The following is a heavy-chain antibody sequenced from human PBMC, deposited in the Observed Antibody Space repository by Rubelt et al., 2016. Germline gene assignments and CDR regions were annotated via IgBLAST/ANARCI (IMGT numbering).Heavy chain of an antibody. CDR2: IYYSGST. Sequence: QVQLQESGPGLVKPSETLSLTCTVSGGSISSYYWSWIRQPPGKGLEWIGYIYYSGSTNYNPSLKSRVTISVDTSKNQFSLKLSSVTAADTAVYYCARGRSSSWYVYWGQGTLVTVSS. CDR3: ARGRSSSWYVY. V-gene: IGHV4-59*01. J-gene: IGHJ4*02. D-gene: IGHD6-13*01. CDR1: GGSISSYY.